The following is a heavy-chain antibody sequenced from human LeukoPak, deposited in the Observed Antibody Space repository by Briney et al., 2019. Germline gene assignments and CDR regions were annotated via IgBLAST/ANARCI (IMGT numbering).Heavy chain of an antibody. V-gene: IGHV1-2*02. CDR3: ARAIFGVVTPHFDY. J-gene: IGHJ4*02. D-gene: IGHD3-3*01. CDR1: GYTFTGYY. CDR2: INPNSGGT. Sequence: ASVKVSCKASGYTFTGYYMHWVRQAPGQGLEWMGWINPNSGGTNYAQKFQGRVTMTRDTSISTAYMELSRLRSDDTAVYYCARAIFGVVTPHFDYWGQGTLVTVSS.